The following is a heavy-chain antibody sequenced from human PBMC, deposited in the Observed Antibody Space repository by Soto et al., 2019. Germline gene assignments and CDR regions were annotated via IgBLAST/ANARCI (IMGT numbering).Heavy chain of an antibody. J-gene: IGHJ4*02. CDR1: GFTLSSYS. CDR2: ISSSSSTI. Sequence: GGSLRLSCAASGFTLSSYSMNWVRQAPGKGLEWVSYISSSSSTIYYADSVKGRFTISRDNAKNSLYLQMNSLRAEDTAVYYCARDRAHHSERYDYGDYSARATNYYFDYWGQGTLVTVSS. CDR3: ARDRAHHSERYDYGDYSARATNYYFDY. D-gene: IGHD4-17*01. V-gene: IGHV3-48*01.